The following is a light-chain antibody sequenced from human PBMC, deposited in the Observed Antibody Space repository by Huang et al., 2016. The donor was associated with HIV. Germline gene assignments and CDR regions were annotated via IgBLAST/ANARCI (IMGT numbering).Light chain of an antibody. Sequence: IQLTQSPSSLSASVGDSVTFTCRASQDISSYLAWYQQKPGKAPKLLIYASSTLQSGVPSRFGGSGSGTDFSLTISSLQPEEFATYFCQQVRSYPLTFGPGTKVDVK. CDR1: QDISSY. J-gene: IGKJ3*01. V-gene: IGKV1-9*01. CDR2: ASS. CDR3: QQVRSYPLT.